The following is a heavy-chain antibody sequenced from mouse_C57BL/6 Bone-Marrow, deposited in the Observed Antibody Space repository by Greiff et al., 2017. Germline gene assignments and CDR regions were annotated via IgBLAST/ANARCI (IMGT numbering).Heavy chain of an antibody. J-gene: IGHJ3*01. V-gene: IGHV1-64*01. CDR1: GYTFTSYW. CDR3: ARSARRGYDGGAWFAY. D-gene: IGHD2-2*01. Sequence: QVQLQQPGAELVKPGASVKLSCKASGYTFTSYWMHWVKQRPGQGLEWIGMIHPNSGSTNYNEKFKSKATLTVDKSSSTAYMQLSSLTSEDSAVYYCARSARRGYDGGAWFAYWGQGTLVTVSA. CDR2: IHPNSGST.